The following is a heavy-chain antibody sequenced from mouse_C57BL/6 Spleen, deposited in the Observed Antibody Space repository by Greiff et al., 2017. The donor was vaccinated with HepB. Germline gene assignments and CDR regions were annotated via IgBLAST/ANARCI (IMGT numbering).Heavy chain of an antibody. V-gene: IGHV5-4*01. CDR2: ISDGGSYT. CDR3: AREGDAMDY. J-gene: IGHJ4*01. CDR1: GFTFSSYA. Sequence: EVKLMESGGGLVKPGGSLKLSCAASGFTFSSYAMSWVRQTPEKRLEWVATISDGGSYTYYPDNVKGRFTISRDNAKNNLYLQMSHLKSKDTAMYYCAREGDAMDYWGQGTSVTVSS.